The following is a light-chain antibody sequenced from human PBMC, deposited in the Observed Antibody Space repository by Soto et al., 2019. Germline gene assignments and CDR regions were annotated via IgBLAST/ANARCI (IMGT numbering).Light chain of an antibody. J-gene: IGKJ1*01. CDR1: QSVSSSY. V-gene: IGKV3-15*01. CDR2: GAS. Sequence: EIVLTQSPGTLSFSPGERATLSCRSSQSVSSSYLAWYQQKPGQAPRLLIYGASTRATGIPARFSGSGSGTEFTLTISSLQSEDFAVYYCQQHNNWPRTFGQGTTGDIK. CDR3: QQHNNWPRT.